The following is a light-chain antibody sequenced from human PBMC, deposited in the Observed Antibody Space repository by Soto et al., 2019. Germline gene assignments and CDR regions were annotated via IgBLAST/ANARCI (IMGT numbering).Light chain of an antibody. CDR2: EVS. J-gene: IGLJ1*01. CDR1: SSDVGAYNY. Sequence: QSVLTQAPSVSGAPGQRVTISCTGTSSDVGAYNYVSWYQQHPGKAPKVMIFEVSKRPSGVPDRFSGSKSGNTASLTVSGLQDEDEADYYCSSYAGSNNFVLGTVNKVPVL. V-gene: IGLV2-8*01. CDR3: SSYAGSNNFV.